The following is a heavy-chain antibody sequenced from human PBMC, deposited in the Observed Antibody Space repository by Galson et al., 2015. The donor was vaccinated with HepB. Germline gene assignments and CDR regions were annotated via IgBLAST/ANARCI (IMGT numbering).Heavy chain of an antibody. CDR2: INHSGTT. D-gene: IGHD2-2*01. V-gene: IGHV4-34*01. CDR1: GFTFSDYW. Sequence: LRLSCAASGFTFSDYWMSWVRQAPGKGLEWIGEINHSGTTYYNPSLKSRVTISVDTSKNQLSLKLSSVTAADTAVYYCARPGYCSSTYCSGYMHVWGKGTTVTVSS. CDR3: ARPGYCSSTYCSGYMHV. J-gene: IGHJ6*03.